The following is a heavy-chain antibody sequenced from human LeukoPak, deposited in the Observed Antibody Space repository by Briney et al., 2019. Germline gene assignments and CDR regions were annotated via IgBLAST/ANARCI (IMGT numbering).Heavy chain of an antibody. V-gene: IGHV1-69*04. J-gene: IGHJ4*02. CDR3: AREDTAMVLDY. Sequence: GSSVKVSCKASGGTFSSYAISWVRQAPGQGLEWMGRIIPILGIANYAQKFQGRVTITADKSTSTAYMELSSLRSEDTAVYYCAREDTAMVLDYWGQGTLVTVSS. CDR2: IIPILGIA. D-gene: IGHD5-18*01. CDR1: GGTFSSYA.